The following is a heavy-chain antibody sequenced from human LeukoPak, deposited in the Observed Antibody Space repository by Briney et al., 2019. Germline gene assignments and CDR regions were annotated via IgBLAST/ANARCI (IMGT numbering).Heavy chain of an antibody. CDR3: AREFLSGFGEFLFDP. CDR1: GYTFTGYY. J-gene: IGHJ5*02. D-gene: IGHD3-10*01. CDR2: IIPILGIA. Sequence: GASVKVSCKASGYTFTGYYMHWVRQAPGQGLEWMGRIIPILGIANYAQKFQGRVTITADKSTSTAYMGLSSLRSEDTAVYYCAREFLSGFGEFLFDPWGQGTLVTVSS. V-gene: IGHV1-69*04.